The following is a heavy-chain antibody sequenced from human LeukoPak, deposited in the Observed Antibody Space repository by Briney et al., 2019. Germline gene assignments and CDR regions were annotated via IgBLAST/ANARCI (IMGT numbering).Heavy chain of an antibody. V-gene: IGHV4-39*01. D-gene: IGHD1-1*01. CDR3: ARHGIIGNNWYASFDY. Sequence: SETLSFTCTVSGGSISSSTYYWGWIRQPPGKGLEWIGSIYDSGSTYYNPSLKSRVAISVDTSKNQFSLRLSSVTAADTAVYYCARHGIIGNNWYASFDYWGQGTLVTVSS. CDR1: GGSISSSTYY. J-gene: IGHJ4*02. CDR2: IYDSGST.